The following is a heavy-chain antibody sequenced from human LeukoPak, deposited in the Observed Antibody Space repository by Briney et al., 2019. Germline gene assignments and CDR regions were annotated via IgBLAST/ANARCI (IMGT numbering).Heavy chain of an antibody. V-gene: IGHV3-48*04. CDR1: GFSFSRYS. Sequence: GGSLRLSCTASGFSFSRYSMNWVRQAPGKGLEWISYISSSSTTIFYADSVNGRFTISRDNSKNSLYLQMNSLRPDDTAVYYCVNSQWLLLDYFDSWGQGTLVTVSS. J-gene: IGHJ4*02. CDR3: VNSQWLLLDYFDS. CDR2: ISSSSTTI. D-gene: IGHD6-19*01.